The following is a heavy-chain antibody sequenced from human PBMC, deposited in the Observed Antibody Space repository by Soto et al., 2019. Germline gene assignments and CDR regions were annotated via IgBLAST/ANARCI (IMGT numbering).Heavy chain of an antibody. CDR3: AKETGIAAVGTFDY. D-gene: IGHD6-13*01. Sequence: QVQLVESGGGVVQPGRSLRLSCAASGFTFSSYGMHWVRQAPGKGLEWVAVISYDGSNKYYADSVKGRFTISRDNSKNTLYLQMNSLRAEDTAVYYCAKETGIAAVGTFDYWGQGTLVTVSS. CDR1: GFTFSSYG. V-gene: IGHV3-30*18. CDR2: ISYDGSNK. J-gene: IGHJ4*02.